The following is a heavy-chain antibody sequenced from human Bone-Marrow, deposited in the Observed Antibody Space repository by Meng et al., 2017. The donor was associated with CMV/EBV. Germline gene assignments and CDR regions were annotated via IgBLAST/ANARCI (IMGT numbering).Heavy chain of an antibody. CDR1: GFTFSSYW. D-gene: IGHD3-3*01. Sequence: GGSLRLSCAASGFTFSSYWMHWVRQAPGKGLVWVSRINSDGSSTSYADSVKGRFTISRDNAKNTLYLQMNSLRAEDTAVYYCARHSTIFELANELPRTPNWFDPWGQGTLVTVSS. CDR2: INSDGSST. V-gene: IGHV3-74*01. CDR3: ARHSTIFELANELPRTPNWFDP. J-gene: IGHJ5*02.